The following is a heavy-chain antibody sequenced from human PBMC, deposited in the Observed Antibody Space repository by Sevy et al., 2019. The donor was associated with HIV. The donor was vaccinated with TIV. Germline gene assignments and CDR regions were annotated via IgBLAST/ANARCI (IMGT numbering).Heavy chain of an antibody. Sequence: ASVKVSCKVSGYTLTGLSMHWVRQAPGKGLEWMGRFDPEDGETNYAQNFQGRVTLTDDTSRDTAYMELSSLRYEDTAVDYCATTREYYQDSSGYLDFWGQGTLVTVSS. D-gene: IGHD3-22*01. J-gene: IGHJ4*02. CDR3: ATTREYYQDSSGYLDF. CDR2: FDPEDGET. V-gene: IGHV1-24*01. CDR1: GYTLTGLS.